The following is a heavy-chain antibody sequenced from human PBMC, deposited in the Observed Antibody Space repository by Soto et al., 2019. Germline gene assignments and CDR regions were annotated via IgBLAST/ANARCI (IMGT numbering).Heavy chain of an antibody. J-gene: IGHJ3*02. CDR2: IYPGDSDT. V-gene: IGHV5-51*01. Sequence: ESLKISCKGSGYSFTSYWIGWVRQMPGKGLEWMGIIYPGDSDTRYSPSFQGQVTISADKSISTAYLQWSSLKASDTAMYYCATSPFGYSSSWYRGGVFDIWGQGTMVTVSS. D-gene: IGHD6-13*01. CDR1: GYSFTSYW. CDR3: ATSPFGYSSSWYRGGVFDI.